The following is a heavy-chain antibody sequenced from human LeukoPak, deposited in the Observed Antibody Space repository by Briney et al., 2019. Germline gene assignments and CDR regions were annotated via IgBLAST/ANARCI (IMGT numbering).Heavy chain of an antibody. J-gene: IGHJ4*02. CDR2: IYYSGST. CDR1: GGSISSGDYH. V-gene: IGHV4-30-4*08. Sequence: PSETLSLTCTVSGGSISSGDYHWSWIRQPPGKGLEWIGYIYYSGSTYYNPSLKSRVTISVDTSKNQFSLKLSSVTAADTAVYYCARDLVYYGSGSYYPEYYFDYWGQGTLVTVSS. CDR3: ARDLVYYGSGSYYPEYYFDY. D-gene: IGHD3-10*01.